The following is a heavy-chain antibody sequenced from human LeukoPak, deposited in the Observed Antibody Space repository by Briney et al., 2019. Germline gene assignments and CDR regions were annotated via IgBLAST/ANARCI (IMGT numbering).Heavy chain of an antibody. CDR3: AKDREQWIQLMYYFDY. D-gene: IGHD5-18*01. J-gene: IGHJ4*02. CDR1: GFTFSSYS. CDR2: ISSSSSYI. Sequence: PGGSLRLSCAASGFTFSSYSMTWVRQAPGKGLEWVSSISSSSSYIYYADSVKGRFTISRDNAKNSLYLQMNSLRAEDTAVYYCAKDREQWIQLMYYFDYWGQGTLVTVSS. V-gene: IGHV3-21*01.